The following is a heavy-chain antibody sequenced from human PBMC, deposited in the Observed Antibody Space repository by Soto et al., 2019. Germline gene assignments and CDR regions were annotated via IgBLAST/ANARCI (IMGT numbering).Heavy chain of an antibody. V-gene: IGHV5-51*01. CDR3: ARPKDWNGEWFDD. CDR2: IYPGDSDT. J-gene: IGHJ4*02. CDR1: GYSFKSYW. D-gene: IGHD2-8*01. Sequence: GESLKISCKGSGYSFKSYWIGWVRQMPGKGLEWMGIIYPGDSDTRYSPSFQGQVTISADKSISTAYLQWSSLKASDTAMYYCARPKDWNGEWFDDWGQGTLVTVSS.